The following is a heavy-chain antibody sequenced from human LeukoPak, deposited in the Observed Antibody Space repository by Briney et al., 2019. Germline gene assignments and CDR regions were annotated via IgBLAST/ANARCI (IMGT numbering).Heavy chain of an antibody. D-gene: IGHD3-10*01. CDR3: AILPSDGDY. Sequence: SETLSLTCTVSGGSISSSSYSWGWIRQPPGKGLEWIGSIYYSGSTYYNPSLKSRVTISVDTSKNQFSLKLSSVTAADTAVYYCAILPSDGDYWGQGTLVTVSS. CDR1: GGSISSSSYS. CDR2: IYYSGST. J-gene: IGHJ4*02. V-gene: IGHV4-39*01.